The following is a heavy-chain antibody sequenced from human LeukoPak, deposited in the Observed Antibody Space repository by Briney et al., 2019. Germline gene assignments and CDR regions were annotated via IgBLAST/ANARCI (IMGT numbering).Heavy chain of an antibody. D-gene: IGHD1-1*01. J-gene: IGHJ5*02. CDR3: AAGYNWNTPPFDP. Sequence: SVKVSCKASGFTFTSSAVQWVRQARGQRLEWIGWIVVGSGNTNYAQKLQERVTITRDMSTSTAYMELSSLRSEDTAVYYCAAGYNWNTPPFDPWGQGTLVTVSS. CDR1: GFTFTSSA. V-gene: IGHV1-58*01. CDR2: IVVGSGNT.